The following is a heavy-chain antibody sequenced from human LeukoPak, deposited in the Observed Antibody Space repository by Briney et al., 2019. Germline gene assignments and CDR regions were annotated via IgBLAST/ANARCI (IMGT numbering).Heavy chain of an antibody. CDR3: ARGGGITMPRGVPRSAEYFQH. V-gene: IGHV1-46*03. CDR1: GYTFTSYY. CDR2: INPSGGAT. J-gene: IGHJ1*01. D-gene: IGHD3-10*01. Sequence: ASVTVSCKASGYTFTSYYMHWVRQAPGQGLEWMGIINPSGGATRYAQKFQGRVTMTRDTSTSTVYMELSSLRSEDTALYYCARGGGITMPRGVPRSAEYFQHWGQGTLVTVSS.